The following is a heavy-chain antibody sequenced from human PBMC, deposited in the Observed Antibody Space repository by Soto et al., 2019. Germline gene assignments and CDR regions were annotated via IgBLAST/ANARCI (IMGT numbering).Heavy chain of an antibody. CDR1: GDXVSSDITS. J-gene: IGHJ3*01. V-gene: IGHV6-1*01. CDR2: TYYRSKWFN. D-gene: IGHD3-10*01. CDR3: ARGNALDV. Sequence: PXQXLSLTCAISGDXVSSDITSWNWIRQSPSRGLERLGRTYYRSKWFNDYAASVKSRITINPDTSKNQFSLELNSMTPEDTAVYYCARGNALDVWGQGTVVTVSS.